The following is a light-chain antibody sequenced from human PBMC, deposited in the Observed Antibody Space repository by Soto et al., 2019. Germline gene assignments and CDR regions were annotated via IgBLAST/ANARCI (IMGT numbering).Light chain of an antibody. CDR1: QSVSSN. V-gene: IGKV3-15*01. J-gene: IGKJ1*01. Sequence: EIVMTQSPSTLSVSPGERATLSCRASQSVSSNLAWYQQKPGQAPRLLIYGASTRATGIPARFSGSGSGTEFTLTISSLQSEDFAVYYCQQYNNWPPVTFGQGTKVDIK. CDR2: GAS. CDR3: QQYNNWPPVT.